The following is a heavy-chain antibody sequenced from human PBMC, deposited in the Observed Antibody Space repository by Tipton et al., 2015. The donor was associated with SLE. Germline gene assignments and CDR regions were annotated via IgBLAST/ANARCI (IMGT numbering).Heavy chain of an antibody. CDR1: GYSSTSYW. V-gene: IGHV5-51*03. D-gene: IGHD3-9*01. J-gene: IGHJ3*02. Sequence: VQLVQSGAEVKKAGESLKISCKASGYSSTSYWIGWVRQVPGKGLEWMGIIYPGDSDTRYSPSFQGQVTISADKSITTAYMQWSSLKASDTAMYYCASPPQLTGDGTVFDIWGQGTMVTVSS. CDR2: IYPGDSDT. CDR3: ASPPQLTGDGTVFDI.